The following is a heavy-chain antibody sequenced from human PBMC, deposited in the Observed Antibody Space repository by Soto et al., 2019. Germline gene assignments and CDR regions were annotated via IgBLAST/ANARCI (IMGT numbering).Heavy chain of an antibody. V-gene: IGHV4-30-2*01. Sequence: SETLSLTCAVSGGSISSGGYSWSWIRQPPGKGLEWIGCIYHSGSTYYNPSLKSRVTISVDRSKNQFSLKLSSVTAADTAVYYCASRYGSGHFDYWGQGTLVTVSS. CDR3: ASRYGSGHFDY. CDR1: GGSISSGGYS. J-gene: IGHJ4*02. D-gene: IGHD3-10*01. CDR2: IYHSGST.